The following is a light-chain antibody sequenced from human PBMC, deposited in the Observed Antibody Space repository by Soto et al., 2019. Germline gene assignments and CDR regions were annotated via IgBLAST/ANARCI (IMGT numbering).Light chain of an antibody. CDR3: QQRSNWPLT. Sequence: EIVLTQSPATLSLSPGERATLSCSASKSVSSSLAWYQQKPGQAPRHLIYDASNRATGIPARFSGSGSGTDFTLTISSLEPEDFAVYYCQQRSNWPLTFGGGTKVEIK. CDR1: KSVSSS. J-gene: IGKJ4*01. CDR2: DAS. V-gene: IGKV3-11*01.